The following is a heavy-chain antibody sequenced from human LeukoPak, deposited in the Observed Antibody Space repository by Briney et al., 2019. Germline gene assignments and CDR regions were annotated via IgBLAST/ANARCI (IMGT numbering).Heavy chain of an antibody. V-gene: IGHV4-31*03. J-gene: IGHJ5*02. CDR2: IYYSGST. Sequence: SETLSLTCTVSGGSISSGGYYWSWIRQHPGKGLEWIGYIYYSGSTYYNPSLKSRVTISVDTSKNQFSLKLSSVTAADTAVYYCARMVEYYDFWSGRDKRVGKWFDPWGQGTLVTVSS. D-gene: IGHD3-3*01. CDR3: ARMVEYYDFWSGRDKRVGKWFDP. CDR1: GGSISSGGYY.